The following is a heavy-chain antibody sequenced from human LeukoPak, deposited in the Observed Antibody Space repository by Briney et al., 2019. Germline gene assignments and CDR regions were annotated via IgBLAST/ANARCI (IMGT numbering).Heavy chain of an antibody. Sequence: GGSLRLSCAASGFIFSSYSMSWVRQAPGKGLEWVSVITGSGGNTYYADSVKGRFTISKDNSKNTVYLQMNSLRAEDTAVYYCARGFADFVWGSYPSSYWGQGILVTVSS. J-gene: IGHJ4*02. CDR2: ITGSGGNT. CDR1: GFIFSSYS. D-gene: IGHD3-16*02. CDR3: ARGFADFVWGSYPSSY. V-gene: IGHV3-23*01.